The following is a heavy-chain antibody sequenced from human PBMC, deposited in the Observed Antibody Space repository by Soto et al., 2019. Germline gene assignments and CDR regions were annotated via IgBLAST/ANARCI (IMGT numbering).Heavy chain of an antibody. CDR1: GYTFTGYY. CDR3: ARGHYIVDTIYYYYYGMDV. Sequence: ASVKVSCKASGYTFTGYYMHWVRQAPGQGLEWMGWINPNSGGTNYAQKFQGRVTMTRDTSISTAYMELSRLRSDDTAVYYCARGHYIVDTIYYYYYGMDVWGQGTTVTVSS. V-gene: IGHV1-2*02. D-gene: IGHD5-12*01. CDR2: INPNSGGT. J-gene: IGHJ6*02.